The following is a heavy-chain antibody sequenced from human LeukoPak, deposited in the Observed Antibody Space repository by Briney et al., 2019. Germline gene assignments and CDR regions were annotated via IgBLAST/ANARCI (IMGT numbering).Heavy chain of an antibody. CDR2: IYYTGTT. CDR3: ARATNNWFDP. Sequence: SETLSLTCTVSGGSISSYYWSWIRQPPGKGLEWIGYIYYTGTTTYNPSLRSRVTISADTSQNQFSLEVRSVTAADTAIYYCARATNNWFDPWGQGTLVTVFS. J-gene: IGHJ5*02. CDR1: GGSISSYY. V-gene: IGHV4-59*01.